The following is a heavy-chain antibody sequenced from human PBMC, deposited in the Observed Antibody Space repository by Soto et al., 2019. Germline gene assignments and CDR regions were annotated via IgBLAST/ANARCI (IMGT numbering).Heavy chain of an antibody. J-gene: IGHJ6*02. V-gene: IGHV1-69*13. CDR3: ARDPIRELDHIAAVKSDYYGMDV. D-gene: IGHD6-6*01. CDR1: GGTFSSYA. Sequence: SVKVSCKASGGTFSSYAISWVRQAPGQGLEWMGGIIPIFGTANYAQKFQGRVTITADESTSTAYMELSSLRSEDTAVYYCARDPIRELDHIAAVKSDYYGMDVWGQGTTVTVSS. CDR2: IIPIFGTA.